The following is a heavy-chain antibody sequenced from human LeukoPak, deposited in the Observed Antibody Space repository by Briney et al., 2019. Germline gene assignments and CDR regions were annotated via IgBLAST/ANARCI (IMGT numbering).Heavy chain of an antibody. CDR2: IYYSGST. CDR3: ARGIAAAGTPGAFDI. Sequence: SETLSLTCTVSGGSISSYYWSWIRQPPGKGLEWIGYIYYSGSTNYNPSLKSRVTISVDTSKNQFSLKLGSVTAADTAVYYCARGIAAAGTPGAFDIWGQGTMVTVSS. V-gene: IGHV4-59*01. CDR1: GGSISSYY. D-gene: IGHD6-13*01. J-gene: IGHJ3*02.